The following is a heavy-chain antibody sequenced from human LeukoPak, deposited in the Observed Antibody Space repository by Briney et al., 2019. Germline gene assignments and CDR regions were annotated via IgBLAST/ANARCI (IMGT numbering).Heavy chain of an antibody. CDR2: ISRSGTAL. CDR1: GFIFSTYE. V-gene: IGHV3-48*03. CDR3: AKWSELPYFDY. J-gene: IGHJ4*02. Sequence: PGGSLRLSCATSGFIFSTYEMNWVRQAPGKGLEWVAHISRSGTALYYADSVKGRFTISRDNARNSLDLQMNSPRAEDTAVYYCAKWSELPYFDYWGQGAPVTVSS. D-gene: IGHD2-15*01.